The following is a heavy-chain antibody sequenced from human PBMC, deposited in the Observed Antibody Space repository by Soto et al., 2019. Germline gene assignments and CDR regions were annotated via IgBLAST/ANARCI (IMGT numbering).Heavy chain of an antibody. J-gene: IGHJ1*01. CDR1: GGSFSGYY. CDR2: INHSGST. CDR3: ARGASYCSGGSCYARRKYFQH. D-gene: IGHD2-15*01. V-gene: IGHV4-34*01. Sequence: ETLSLTCAVYGGSFSGYYWSWIRQPPGKGLEWIGEINHSGSTNYNPSLKSRVTISVDTSKNQSSLKLSSVTAADTAVYYCARGASYCSGGSCYARRKYFQHWGQGTLVTVSS.